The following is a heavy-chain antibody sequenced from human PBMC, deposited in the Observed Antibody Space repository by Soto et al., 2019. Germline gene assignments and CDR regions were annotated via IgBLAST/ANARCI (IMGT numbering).Heavy chain of an antibody. Sequence: QVQLVESGGGVVQPETSLRVSCVGSGFTFRSYVIHWVRQAPGKGLEWVALTSYDGSGKYYGDSVRGRFTISRDNSRNTVDLQMDSLRLEDTALYYCARWGTTGGLDVWGQGTLVSVSS. J-gene: IGHJ1*01. V-gene: IGHV3-30*19. CDR3: ARWGTTGGLDV. CDR1: GFTFRSYV. CDR2: TSYDGSGK. D-gene: IGHD3-16*01.